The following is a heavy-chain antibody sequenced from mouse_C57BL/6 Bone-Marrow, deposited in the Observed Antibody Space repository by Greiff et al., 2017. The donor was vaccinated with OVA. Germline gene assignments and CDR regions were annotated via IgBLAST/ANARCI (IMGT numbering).Heavy chain of an antibody. CDR1: GFTFSSYG. CDR2: ISSGGSYT. V-gene: IGHV5-6*01. J-gene: IGHJ1*03. CDR3: ARRGIVTDWYFDV. D-gene: IGHD2-5*01. Sequence: EVHLVESGGDLVKPGGSLKLSCAASGFTFSSYGMSWVRQTPDKRLEWVATISSGGSYTYYPDSVKGRFTISRDNAKNTLYLQMSSLKSEDTAMYYCARRGIVTDWYFDVWGTGTTVTVSS.